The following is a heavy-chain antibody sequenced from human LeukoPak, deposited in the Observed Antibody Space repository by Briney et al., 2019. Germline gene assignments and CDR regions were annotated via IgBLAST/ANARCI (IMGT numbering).Heavy chain of an antibody. CDR3: ARSPRSDNDITMVRASPMDV. CDR2: MNPNSGNT. D-gene: IGHD3-10*01. J-gene: IGHJ6*02. CDR1: GYTFSSYD. Sequence: ASVKVSCKASGYTFSSYDINWVRQATGQGLEWMGWMNPNSGNTGYAQKFQGRVTMTRNTSISTAYMELSSLRSEDTAVYYCARSPRSDNDITMVRASPMDVWGQGTTVTVSS. V-gene: IGHV1-8*01.